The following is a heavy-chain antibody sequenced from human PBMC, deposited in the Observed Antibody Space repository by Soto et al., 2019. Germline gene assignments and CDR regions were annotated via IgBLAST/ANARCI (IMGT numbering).Heavy chain of an antibody. CDR3: ATLFWGIVPAAINYFDY. D-gene: IGHD2-2*01. V-gene: IGHV1-24*01. CDR2: FDPEDGET. Sequence: ASVKVSCKVSGYTLTELSIHWVRQAPGKGLKWMGGFDPEDGETIYAQKFQGRVTMTEDTSTDTAYMELSSLRSEDIAVYYCATLFWGIVPAAINYFDYWGQGTPVTSPQ. CDR1: GYTLTELS. J-gene: IGHJ4*02.